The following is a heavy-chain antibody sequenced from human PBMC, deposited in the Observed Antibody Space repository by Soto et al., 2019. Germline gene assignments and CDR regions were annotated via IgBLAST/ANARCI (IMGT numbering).Heavy chain of an antibody. J-gene: IGHJ6*02. D-gene: IGHD2-2*01. V-gene: IGHV1-69*13. CDR2: IIPIFGTA. CDR3: ARAIGGGYCSSTGCYGMDV. CDR1: GGTFSSYA. Sequence: SVKVSCKASGGTFSSYAISWVRQAPGQGLEWMGGIIPIFGTANYAQKFQGRVTITADESTSTAYMELSSLRSEDTAVYYCARAIGGGYCSSTGCYGMDVWGQGTTVTVSS.